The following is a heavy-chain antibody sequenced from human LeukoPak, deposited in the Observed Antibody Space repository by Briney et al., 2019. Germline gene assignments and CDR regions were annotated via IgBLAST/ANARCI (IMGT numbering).Heavy chain of an antibody. CDR1: GGSISNYYW. CDR3: VSYCRYYYGSGTCAWDY. Sequence: TLSLTCSVSGGSISNYYWSWIRQPPGKALEWLAVIDWDGDKHYSPSLKSRLSITKDTSKNQVVLTMTNMDPVDTATFYCVSYCRYYYGSGTCAWDYWGQGTLVTVSS. V-gene: IGHV2-5*08. CDR2: IDWDGDK. J-gene: IGHJ4*02. D-gene: IGHD3-10*01.